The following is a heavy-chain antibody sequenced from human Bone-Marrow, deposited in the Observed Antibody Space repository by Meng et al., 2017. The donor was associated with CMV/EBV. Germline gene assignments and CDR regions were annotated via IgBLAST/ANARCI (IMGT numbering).Heavy chain of an antibody. CDR2: IYYSGST. Sequence: ESLKISCTVSGGSISSSSYYWGWIRQPPGKGLEWIGSIYYSGSTYYNPSLKSRVTISVDTSKNQFSLKLSSVTAADTAVYYCARDRTIFGVVGYWGQGTLVTVSS. CDR1: GGSISSSSYY. V-gene: IGHV4-39*07. D-gene: IGHD3-3*01. J-gene: IGHJ4*02. CDR3: ARDRTIFGVVGY.